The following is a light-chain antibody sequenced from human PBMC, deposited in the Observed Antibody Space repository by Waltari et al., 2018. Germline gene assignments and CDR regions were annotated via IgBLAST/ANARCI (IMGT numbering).Light chain of an antibody. CDR3: QVWETTRGHQGV. J-gene: IGLJ1*01. CDR1: DVGSSR. CDR2: YDN. Sequence: YVLTQPPSVYVAPGNTATITCGGDDVGSSRYHWSQKKPGQAPVLVIFYDNDRPSGIPERFSGSNSGNTATLTISRVEAGDEADYYCQVWETTRGHQGVFGPGTKVTVL. V-gene: IGLV3-21*01.